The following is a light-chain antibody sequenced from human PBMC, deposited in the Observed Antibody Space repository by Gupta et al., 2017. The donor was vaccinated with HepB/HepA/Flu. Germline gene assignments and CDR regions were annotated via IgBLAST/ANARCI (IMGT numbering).Light chain of an antibody. CDR1: TNVIGLYDY. CDR3: SSYAGNNIHV. V-gene: IGLV2-11*01. Sequence: QSGMTPSRSVSASPGQSVPISCTGTTNVIGLYDYLSWYQQRPGEVPRLILYDVSKRPTGFSERFSGSKSGNAASLTISALQPDDEGDYFCSSYAGNNIHVFGSGTAVTVL. J-gene: IGLJ1*01. CDR2: DVS.